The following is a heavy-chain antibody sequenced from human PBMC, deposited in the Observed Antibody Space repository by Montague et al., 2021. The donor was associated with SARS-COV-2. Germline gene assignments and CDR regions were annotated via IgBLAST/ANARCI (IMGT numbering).Heavy chain of an antibody. CDR3: ARGGGYYNYVLDV. Sequence: SETLSLTCTVSGASISPYYWSWIRPPPGRGLEWIGFIYFSGSTYYSPSLKSRVTISLDTSKNQYSLELTSVTAACTAVYYCARGGGYYNYVLDVWGPGTTVTVAS. CDR1: GASISPYY. CDR2: IYFSGST. V-gene: IGHV4-59*01. J-gene: IGHJ6*02. D-gene: IGHD3-22*01.